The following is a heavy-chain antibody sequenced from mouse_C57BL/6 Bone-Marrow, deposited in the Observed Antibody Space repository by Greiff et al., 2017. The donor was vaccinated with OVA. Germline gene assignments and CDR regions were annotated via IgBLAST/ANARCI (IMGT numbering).Heavy chain of an antibody. V-gene: IGHV1-80*01. CDR1: GYAFSSYW. CDR2: IYPGAGDT. J-gene: IGHJ4*01. CDR3: AFIVDY. Sequence: VQLQESGAELVKPGASVKLSCKASGYAFSSYWMNWVQQRPGKGLEWIGQIYPGAGDTNYNGKFQGKATLTADKSSSTAYMQLSSLTSEDSAVYFCAFIVDYWGQGTSVTVSS. D-gene: IGHD1-2*01.